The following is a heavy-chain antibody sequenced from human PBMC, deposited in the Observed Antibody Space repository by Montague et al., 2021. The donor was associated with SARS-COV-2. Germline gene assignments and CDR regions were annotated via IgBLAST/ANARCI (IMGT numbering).Heavy chain of an antibody. CDR3: ARARRGSGSGSYFDILVNWFDP. Sequence: TLSLTCTVSGGSISSGGYYWSWIRQHPGKGLEWIGYIYYSGSTHYNPSLKSRVTISVDTSKNQFSLKLSSVTAADTAVYYCARARRGSGSGSYFDILVNWFDPWGQGTLVTVSS. D-gene: IGHD3-10*01. V-gene: IGHV4-31*03. CDR2: IYYSGST. CDR1: GGSISSGGYY. J-gene: IGHJ5*02.